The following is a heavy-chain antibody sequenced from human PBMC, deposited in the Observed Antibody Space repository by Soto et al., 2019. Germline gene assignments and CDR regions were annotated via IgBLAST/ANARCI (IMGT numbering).Heavy chain of an antibody. J-gene: IGHJ4*02. CDR2: INPSSGST. CDR1: GGTFSSYT. Sequence: ASVKVSCKASGGTFSSYTISWVRQAPGQGLEWMGIINPSSGSTSYAQKFQGRVTMTRDTSTSTVYMELSSLRSEDTAVYYCARVEEGGPVDYWGQGTLVTVSS. CDR3: ARVEEGGPVDY. V-gene: IGHV1-46*03. D-gene: IGHD6-25*01.